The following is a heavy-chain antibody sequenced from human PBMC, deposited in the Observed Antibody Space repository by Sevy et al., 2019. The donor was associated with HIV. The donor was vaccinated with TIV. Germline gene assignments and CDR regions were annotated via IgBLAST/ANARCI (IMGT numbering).Heavy chain of an antibody. Sequence: ASVKVSYKACGYTFTRYYIHWVRQAPGQGLEWMGIINPSGGSTSYAQKFQGRVTMTRDKSTSTVYMEMSSLRSGDTAVYYCARGGGVVVGATVSGMDVWGQGTTVTVSS. D-gene: IGHD2-15*01. CDR1: GYTFTRYY. J-gene: IGHJ6*02. V-gene: IGHV1-46*01. CDR3: ARGGGVVVGATVSGMDV. CDR2: INPSGGST.